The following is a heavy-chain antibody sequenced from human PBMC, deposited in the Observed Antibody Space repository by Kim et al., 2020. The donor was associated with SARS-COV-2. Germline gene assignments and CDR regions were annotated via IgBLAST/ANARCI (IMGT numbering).Heavy chain of an antibody. CDR3: AMNWNLDY. CDR2: INNSCGNS. V-gene: IGHV3-23*01. Sequence: GGSLRLSCAASGFTFNNYAMSWLRQAPGKGLEYVSVINNSCGNSYYPDSVKGRFTISRDNSKHTLYLQMNSLRAEDTAVYYCAMNWNLDYWGQGTLVTVSS. D-gene: IGHD1-1*01. CDR1: GFTFNNYA. J-gene: IGHJ4*02.